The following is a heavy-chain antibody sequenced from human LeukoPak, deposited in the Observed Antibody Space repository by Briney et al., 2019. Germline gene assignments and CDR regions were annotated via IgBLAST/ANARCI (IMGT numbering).Heavy chain of an antibody. Sequence: GGSLRLSCVTSGFSFSTYNMNWVRQAPGKGLEWISFISANSNTIKYADSVQGRFTISRDNAQKSLYLQMNSLRAEDTAVFYCARDQYDTWSRRGNFDSWGQGTLVIVSS. D-gene: IGHD3-3*01. CDR1: GFSFSTYN. CDR3: ARDQYDTWSRRGNFDS. CDR2: ISANSNTI. J-gene: IGHJ4*02. V-gene: IGHV3-48*01.